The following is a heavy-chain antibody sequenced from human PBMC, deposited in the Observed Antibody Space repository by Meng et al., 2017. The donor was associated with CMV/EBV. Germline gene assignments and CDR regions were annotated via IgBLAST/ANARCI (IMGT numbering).Heavy chain of an antibody. Sequence: SETLSLTCTVSGGSISSGDYYWGWIRQPPGKGLEWIGYIYYSGSTYYNPSLKSRVTISVDTSKNQFSLKLSSVTAADTAVYYCARVVTIFGVVIIPDAFDIWGQGTMVTVSS. J-gene: IGHJ3*02. CDR2: IYYSGST. CDR3: ARVVTIFGVVIIPDAFDI. D-gene: IGHD3-3*01. V-gene: IGHV4-30-4*08. CDR1: GGSISSGDYY.